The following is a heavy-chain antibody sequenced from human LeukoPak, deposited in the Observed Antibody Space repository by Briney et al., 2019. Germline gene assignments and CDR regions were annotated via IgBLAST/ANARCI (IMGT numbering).Heavy chain of an antibody. CDR1: GFTFSSYW. CDR2: INSDGSST. CDR3: ARDRAYYDILTGYWYYFDY. V-gene: IGHV3-74*01. Sequence: PGGSLRLSCAASGFTFSSYWMHWVRQAPGRGLVWVSRINSDGSSTSYADSVKGRFTISRVNAKNTLYLQMNSLRAEDTAVYYCARDRAYYDILTGYWYYFDYWGQGTLVTVSS. D-gene: IGHD3-9*01. J-gene: IGHJ4*02.